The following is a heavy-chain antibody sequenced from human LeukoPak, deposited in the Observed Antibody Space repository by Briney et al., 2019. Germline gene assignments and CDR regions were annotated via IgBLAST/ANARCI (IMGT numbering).Heavy chain of an antibody. CDR3: VSGRYYDSSGYRPFDY. CDR1: GFTFDDYG. J-gene: IGHJ4*02. D-gene: IGHD3-22*01. Sequence: GSLRLSCAASGFTFDDYGMSWVRQPPGKGLEWIGEINHSGSTNYNPSLKSRVTISVDTSKNQFSLKLSSVTAADTAVYYCVSGRYYDSSGYRPFDYWGQGTLVTVSS. V-gene: IGHV4-34*08. CDR2: INHSGST.